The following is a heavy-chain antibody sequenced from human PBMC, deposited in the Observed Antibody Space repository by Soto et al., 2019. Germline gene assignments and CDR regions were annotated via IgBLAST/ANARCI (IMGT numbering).Heavy chain of an antibody. V-gene: IGHV4-59*08. Sequence: PSETLSLTCTVSGGSISSYYWSWIRQPPGKGLEWIGYIYYSGSTNYNPSLKSRVTISVDTSKNQFSLKLSSVTAADTAVYYCARHGRRDRDGSGTLNPFDYWGQGTLVTVSS. J-gene: IGHJ4*02. CDR2: IYYSGST. D-gene: IGHD3-10*01. CDR3: ARHGRRDRDGSGTLNPFDY. CDR1: GGSISSYY.